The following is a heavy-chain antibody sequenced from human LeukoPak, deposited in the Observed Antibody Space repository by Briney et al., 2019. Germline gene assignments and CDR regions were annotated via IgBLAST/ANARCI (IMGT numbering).Heavy chain of an antibody. CDR2: IRYDGSNK. J-gene: IGHJ4*02. D-gene: IGHD1-26*01. V-gene: IGHV3-30*02. CDR3: AKNSGSRSDYYFDY. Sequence: GGSLRLSCAASGFTFSSYGMHWVRQAPGKGLEWVAFIRYDGSNKYYADSVKGRFTISRDNSKNTLYLQMNSLRAEDTAVYYCAKNSGSRSDYYFDYWGQGTLVTVSS. CDR1: GFTFSSYG.